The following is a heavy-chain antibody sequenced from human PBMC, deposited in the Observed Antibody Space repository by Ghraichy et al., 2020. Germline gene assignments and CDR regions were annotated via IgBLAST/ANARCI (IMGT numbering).Heavy chain of an antibody. CDR3: ARDWGYCSGGRCYSDAFDM. Sequence: GGSLRLSCAASGLTFSSYSMSWVRQAPGKGLEWVSSIDSSSSYIYYADSLKGRFTISRDNAKNSLYLQMNSLRAEDTGIYYCARDWGYCSGGRCYSDAFDMWGQGTMVNVPS. CDR2: IDSSSSYI. V-gene: IGHV3-21*01. CDR1: GLTFSSYS. D-gene: IGHD2-15*01. J-gene: IGHJ3*02.